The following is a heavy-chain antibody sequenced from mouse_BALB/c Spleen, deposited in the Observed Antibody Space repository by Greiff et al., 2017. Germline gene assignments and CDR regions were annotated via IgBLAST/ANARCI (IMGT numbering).Heavy chain of an antibody. CDR2: IRNKANGYTT. CDR3: ARVYYGSSGFAY. CDR1: GFTFTDYY. V-gene: IGHV7-3*02. D-gene: IGHD1-1*01. Sequence: EVHLVESGGGLVQPGGSLRLSCAPSGFTFTDYYMSWVRQPPGKALEWLGFIRNKANGYTTEYSASVKGRFTISRDNSQSILYLQMNTLRAEDSATYYCARVYYGSSGFAYWGQGTLVTVSA. J-gene: IGHJ3*01.